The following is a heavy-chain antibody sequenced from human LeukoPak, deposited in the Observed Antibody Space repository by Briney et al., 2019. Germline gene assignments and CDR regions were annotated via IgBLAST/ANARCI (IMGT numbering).Heavy chain of an antibody. V-gene: IGHV1-2*02. D-gene: IGHD2-21*02. CDR2: INPDSGAT. CDR1: GYTFTGYY. J-gene: IGHJ4*02. CDR3: ARLTASCSSDGCSPDY. Sequence: ASVKVSCKGSGYTFTGYYMHWVRQAPGQGLEWMGWINPDSGATNYAQKFQGRVTMTRDTSTNTTFLELSSLRSDDTALYYCARLTASCSSDGCSPDYWGQGTLVTVSS.